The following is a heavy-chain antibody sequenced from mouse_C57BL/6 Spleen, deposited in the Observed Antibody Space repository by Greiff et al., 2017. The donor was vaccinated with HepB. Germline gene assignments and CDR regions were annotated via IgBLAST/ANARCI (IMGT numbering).Heavy chain of an antibody. Sequence: VQLQQSGAELVKPGASVKLSCKASGYTFTEYTIHWVKQRPGQGLEWIGWIYPGSGSIKYNEKFKDKATLTADKSSSTVYMELSRLTSEDSAVYYCARRGLRYAAMDYWGQGTSVTVSS. J-gene: IGHJ4*01. CDR2: IYPGSGSI. CDR1: GYTFTEYT. D-gene: IGHD1-1*01. V-gene: IGHV1-62-2*01. CDR3: ARRGLRYAAMDY.